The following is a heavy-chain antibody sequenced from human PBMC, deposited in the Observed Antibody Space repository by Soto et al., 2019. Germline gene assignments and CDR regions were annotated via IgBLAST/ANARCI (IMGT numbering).Heavy chain of an antibody. V-gene: IGHV1-24*01. D-gene: IGHD2-15*01. CDR3: ATERGYCSGGSCYSASAFDI. J-gene: IGHJ3*02. Sequence: QVQLVQSGAEVKKPGASVKVSCKVSGYTLTELSMHWVRQAPGKGLEWMGGFDPEDGETIYAQKFQGRVTMTEDTSTDTAYMELSSLRSEDTAVYYCATERGYCSGGSCYSASAFDIWGQGTMVTVSS. CDR2: FDPEDGET. CDR1: GYTLTELS.